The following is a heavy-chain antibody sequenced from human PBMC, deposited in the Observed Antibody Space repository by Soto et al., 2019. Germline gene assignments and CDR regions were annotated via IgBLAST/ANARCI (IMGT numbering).Heavy chain of an antibody. CDR3: SHSLMVRSMAV. D-gene: IGHD3-10*01. CDR2: VYWDDDK. J-gene: IGHJ6*02. CDR1: GFSLSTSGVG. V-gene: IGHV2-5*02. Sequence: QITLKESGPTLVKPTQTLTLTCTFSGFSLSTSGVGVGWIRQPPGKALEWLALVYWDDDKRYSPSLKSRPTITKDTSKNSVVLTMTNMDPVDTATYCCSHSLMVRSMAVWGQGTTVTVSS.